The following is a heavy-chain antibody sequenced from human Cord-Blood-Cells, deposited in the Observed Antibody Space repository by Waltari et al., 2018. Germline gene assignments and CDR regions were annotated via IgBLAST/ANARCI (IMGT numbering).Heavy chain of an antibody. CDR2: ISGNSGSI. D-gene: IGHD2-2*01. J-gene: IGHJ4*02. CDR3: ASGYCSSTSCPMKDY. Sequence: EVQLVESGGGLVQPGRSLRLSCAASGFTFDDYAMHWVRQAPGKGLEWGSGISGNSGSIGYADSVKGRFTISRDNAKNSLYLQMNSLRAEDTALYYCASGYCSSTSCPMKDYWGQGTLVTVSS. V-gene: IGHV3-9*01. CDR1: GFTFDDYA.